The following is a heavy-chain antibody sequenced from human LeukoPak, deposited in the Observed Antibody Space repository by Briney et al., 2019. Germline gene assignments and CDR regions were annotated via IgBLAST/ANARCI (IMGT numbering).Heavy chain of an antibody. V-gene: IGHV5-51*01. CDR3: ARLTKDYDSSGYTHFDY. CDR1: GYSFTSYW. CDR2: IYPGDSDT. Sequence: GESLKISCKGSGYSFTSYWIGWVRQMPGKGLEWMGIIYPGDSDTRYSPSFQGQVTISADKSISTAYLQWSSLKASDTAMYYCARLTKDYDSSGYTHFDYWSQGTLVTVSS. D-gene: IGHD3-22*01. J-gene: IGHJ4*02.